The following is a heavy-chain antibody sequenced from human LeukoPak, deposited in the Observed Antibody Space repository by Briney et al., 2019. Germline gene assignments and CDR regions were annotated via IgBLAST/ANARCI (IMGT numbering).Heavy chain of an antibody. V-gene: IGHV3-7*01. CDR2: IKQDGSEQ. D-gene: IGHD5-18*01. CDR1: GFTFDDYR. Sequence: QPGGSLRLSCVASGFTFDDYRMNWVRQAPGKGLEWVANIKQDGSEQYYVDSVKGRFTISRDNAKNSLYLQMNSLRAEDTAVYYCVRAGGAYSFNPWGQGTLVTVSS. CDR3: VRAGGAYSFNP. J-gene: IGHJ5*02.